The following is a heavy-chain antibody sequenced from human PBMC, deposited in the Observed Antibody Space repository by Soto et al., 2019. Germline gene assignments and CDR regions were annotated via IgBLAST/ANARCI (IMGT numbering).Heavy chain of an antibody. CDR2: IIPIFGTA. V-gene: IGHV1-69*01. J-gene: IGHJ4*02. CDR1: GGTFSSYA. D-gene: IGHD3-10*01. Sequence: QVQLVQSGAEVKKPGSSVKVSCKPPGGTFSSYAISWVRQAPGQGLEWMGGIIPIFGTANYAQKFQGRVTITADESTSTAYMELSSLRSEDTAVYYCATPEYYYGSGSSNDLDYWGQGTLVTVSS. CDR3: ATPEYYYGSGSSNDLDY.